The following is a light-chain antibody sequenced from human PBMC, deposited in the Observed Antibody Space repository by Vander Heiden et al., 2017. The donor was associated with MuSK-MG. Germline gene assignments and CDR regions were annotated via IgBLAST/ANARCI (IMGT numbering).Light chain of an antibody. Sequence: SALPPPSPVSRPPAHSITTSSTGCSSDVGGYNCVSWYQQHPGKAPILMSDEVSDRPSGVSQRFAGSKSGTKVTLTTAGVQADDEADYYCRSYTSSSTVVFGSGTKVTVL. CDR1: SSDVGGYNC. J-gene: IGLJ1*01. CDR3: RSYTSSSTVV. CDR2: EVS. V-gene: IGLV2-14*01.